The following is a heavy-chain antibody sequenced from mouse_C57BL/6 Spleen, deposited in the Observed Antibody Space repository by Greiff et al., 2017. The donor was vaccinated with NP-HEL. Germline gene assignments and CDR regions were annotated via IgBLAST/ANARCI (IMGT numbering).Heavy chain of an antibody. V-gene: IGHV1-26*01. Sequence: VQLQQSGPELVKPGASVKISCKASGYTFTDYYMNWVKQSHGKSLEWIGDINPNNGGTSYNQKFKGKATLTVDKSSSTAYMELRSLTSEDSAVYYCAREGGNYYGSSYGWFAYWGQGTLVTVSA. J-gene: IGHJ3*01. CDR2: INPNNGGT. CDR1: GYTFTDYY. CDR3: AREGGNYYGSSYGWFAY. D-gene: IGHD1-1*01.